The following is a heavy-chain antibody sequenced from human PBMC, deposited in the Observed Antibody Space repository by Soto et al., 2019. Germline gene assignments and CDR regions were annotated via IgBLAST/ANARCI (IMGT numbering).Heavy chain of an antibody. D-gene: IGHD4-17*01. CDR2: VNAGNGNT. CDR1: GYAFSTYA. CDR3: AIMTTVTTYAFDI. J-gene: IGHJ3*02. Sequence: ASVKVSCKASGYAFSTYAIHWVRQAPGQRLQWMGGVNAGNGNTKYSQKFQGRVTITRDTSASTAYMEVSSLRSEDTAVYYCAIMTTVTTYAFDIWGQGTMVPVSS. V-gene: IGHV1-3*01.